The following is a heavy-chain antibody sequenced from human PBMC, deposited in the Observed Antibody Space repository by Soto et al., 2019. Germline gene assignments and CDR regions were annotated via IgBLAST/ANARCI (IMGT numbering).Heavy chain of an antibody. Sequence: VASVKVSCKASGGTFSSYAISWVRQAPGQGLEWMGGIIPIFGTANYAQKFQGRVTITADESTSTAYMELGSLRSEDTAVYYCAPLGAAGTTNYWGQGTLVTVSS. CDR3: APLGAAGTTNY. CDR2: IIPIFGTA. CDR1: GGTFSSYA. J-gene: IGHJ4*02. D-gene: IGHD1-7*01. V-gene: IGHV1-69*13.